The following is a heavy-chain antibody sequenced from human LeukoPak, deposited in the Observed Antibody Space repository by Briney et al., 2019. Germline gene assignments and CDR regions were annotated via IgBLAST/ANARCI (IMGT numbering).Heavy chain of an antibody. V-gene: IGHV4-4*07. CDR2: IYTSGST. CDR3: ASVKRDGYNQPLSYYYMDV. J-gene: IGHJ6*03. D-gene: IGHD5-24*01. Sequence: SETLSLTCTVSGGSISSYYWSWIRQPAGKGLEWIGRIYTSGSTNYNPSLKSRVTMSVDTSKNQFSLKLSSVTAADTAVYYCASVKRDGYNQPLSYYYMDVWGKGTTVTVSS. CDR1: GGSISSYY.